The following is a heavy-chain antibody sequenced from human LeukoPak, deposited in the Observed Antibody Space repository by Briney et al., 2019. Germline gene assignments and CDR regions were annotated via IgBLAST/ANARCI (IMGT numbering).Heavy chain of an antibody. CDR2: IYSGGTT. J-gene: IGHJ4*02. V-gene: IGHV3-53*01. Sequence: PGGSLNLSGPASGLSVGTKYRSWVGQPAGKGRDGVSVIYSGGTTFYADSVKGRFTISRDNSKNTLYLQMNSLRPDDTAVYYCTKLKGWYGDGYFDYWGPGILVTVSS. CDR3: TKLKGWYGDGYFDY. CDR1: GLSVGTKY. D-gene: IGHD6-19*01.